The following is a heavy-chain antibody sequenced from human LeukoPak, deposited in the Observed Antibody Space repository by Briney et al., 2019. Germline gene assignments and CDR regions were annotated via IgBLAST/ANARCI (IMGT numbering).Heavy chain of an antibody. CDR3: AKGPGYSSGWYYLY. CDR1: GFTFSKSA. V-gene: IGHV3-23*01. D-gene: IGHD6-19*01. Sequence: QTGGSLRLSCAASGFTFSKSAMTWVRQAPGKGLEWVSSISSTGGSTYYVDSGEGRFTISRDNSKNTLYLQKNSLRAEDTAVYYCAKGPGYSSGWYYLYWGQGTLVTVSS. CDR2: ISSTGGST. J-gene: IGHJ4*02.